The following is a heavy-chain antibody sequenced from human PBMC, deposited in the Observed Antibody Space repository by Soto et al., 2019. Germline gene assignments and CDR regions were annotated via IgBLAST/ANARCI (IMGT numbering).Heavy chain of an antibody. D-gene: IGHD2-8*02. Sequence: GWSLRLSCAASGFICSSYDMSWVRQAPGKGLEWVSTILVSDSTHYEDSVRGRFTISRDRSKNTLYLQMNSLTAGDTAAYYCAKATATGGGAFDICGQGTMVTVSS. CDR2: ILVSDST. CDR3: AKATATGGGAFDI. J-gene: IGHJ3*02. V-gene: IGHV3-23*01. CDR1: GFICSSYD.